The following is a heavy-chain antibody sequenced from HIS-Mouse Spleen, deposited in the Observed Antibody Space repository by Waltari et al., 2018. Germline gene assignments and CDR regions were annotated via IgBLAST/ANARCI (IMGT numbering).Heavy chain of an antibody. Sequence: QLQLQESGTGLVKPSETLSLTCTVSGGYIISSSYYGGWMRQPPGKGLEWIGIIYYSGSTYYNPSLKSRVTISVDTSKNQFSLKLSSVTAADTAVYYCAREIPYSSSWYDWYFDLWGRGTLVTVSS. D-gene: IGHD6-13*01. J-gene: IGHJ2*01. CDR1: GGYIISSSYY. V-gene: IGHV4-39*07. CDR3: AREIPYSSSWYDWYFDL. CDR2: IYYSGST.